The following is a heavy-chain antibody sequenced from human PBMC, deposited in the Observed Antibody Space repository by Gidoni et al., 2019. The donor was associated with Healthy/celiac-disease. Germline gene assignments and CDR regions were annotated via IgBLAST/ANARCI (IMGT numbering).Heavy chain of an antibody. J-gene: IGHJ4*02. CDR1: GGSFSCYY. Sequence: QVQLQQWGAGLLKPSATLSLTCAVDGGSFSCYYGSWIRQPPGKGLEWIGAINPRGSTNYNPSLKSRVTISVDTSKNQFSLKLSSVTAADTAVYYCARGLGRRPSRVDYWGQGTLVTVSS. CDR3: ARGLGRRPSRVDY. CDR2: INPRGST. V-gene: IGHV4-34*01.